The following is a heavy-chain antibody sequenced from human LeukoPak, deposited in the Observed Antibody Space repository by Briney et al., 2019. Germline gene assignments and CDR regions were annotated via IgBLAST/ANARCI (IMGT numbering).Heavy chain of an antibody. J-gene: IGHJ4*02. Sequence: GGSLRLSCAASGFTFSSYSMNWVRQAPGKGLEWVSVIYSGGSTYYADSVKGRFTISRDNSKNTLYLQMNSLRAEDTAVYYCARGRPLGFFDYWGQGTLVTVSS. CDR2: IYSGGST. D-gene: IGHD3-16*01. CDR1: GFTFSSYS. V-gene: IGHV3-66*01. CDR3: ARGRPLGFFDY.